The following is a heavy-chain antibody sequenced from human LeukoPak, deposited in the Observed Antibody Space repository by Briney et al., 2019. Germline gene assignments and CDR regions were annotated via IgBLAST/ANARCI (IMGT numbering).Heavy chain of an antibody. V-gene: IGHV3-48*03. Sequence: GGSLRLSRAASGFTFSSCEMNWVRQAPGKGLEWVSYTSSSGTNIYYADSVKGRFTISRDNAKNSLYLQMNSLRAEDTAVYYCARMAGRGYYDYWGQGTLVTVSS. CDR2: TSSSGTNI. CDR3: ARMAGRGYYDY. D-gene: IGHD1-26*01. J-gene: IGHJ4*02. CDR1: GFTFSSCE.